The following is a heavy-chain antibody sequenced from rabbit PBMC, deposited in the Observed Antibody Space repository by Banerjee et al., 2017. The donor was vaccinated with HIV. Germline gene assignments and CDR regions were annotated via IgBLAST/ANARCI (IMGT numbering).Heavy chain of an antibody. V-gene: IGHV1S45*01. CDR3: ARDPYGGDAGVFDL. CDR2: LTTGSGSA. CDR1: GFSFSSSYW. Sequence: QEQLVESGGGLVQPGGSLTLTCTASGFSFSSSYWIYWVRQAPGKGLEWIGKLTTGSGSAYYASWAKGRFTISKTSSTTVTLQMTSLTAADTATYFCARDPYGGDAGVFDLWGPGTLVTVS. D-gene: IGHD2-1*01. J-gene: IGHJ4*01.